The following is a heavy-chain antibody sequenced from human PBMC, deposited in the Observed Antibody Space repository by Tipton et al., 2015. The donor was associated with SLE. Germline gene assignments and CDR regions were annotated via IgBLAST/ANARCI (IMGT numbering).Heavy chain of an antibody. Sequence: ESLRLSCAASGFIFSSYAVSWVRQAPGKGLEWVSTITASGDPTYYADSVKGRFSISRDNSKNTLYLQMNSLRAEDTAVYYCAKDAGYSSNYYFDYWGQGTLVTVSS. V-gene: IGHV3-23*01. CDR2: ITASGDPT. D-gene: IGHD6-13*01. CDR3: AKDAGYSSNYYFDY. J-gene: IGHJ4*02. CDR1: GFIFSSYA.